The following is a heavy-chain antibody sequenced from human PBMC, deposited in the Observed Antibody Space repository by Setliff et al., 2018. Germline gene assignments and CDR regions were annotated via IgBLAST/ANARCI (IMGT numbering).Heavy chain of an antibody. V-gene: IGHV4-61*02. CDR2: IYTSGST. CDR1: GGSISSGSYY. CDR3: ARGKSVTASNWFDP. J-gene: IGHJ5*02. D-gene: IGHD5-18*01. Sequence: SETLSLTCTVSGGSISSGSYYWSWIRQPAGKGLEWIGRIYTSGSTNYNPSLKSRVTISVDTSKNQFSLKLSSVTAADTTVYYCARGKSVTASNWFDPWGQGTLVTVSS.